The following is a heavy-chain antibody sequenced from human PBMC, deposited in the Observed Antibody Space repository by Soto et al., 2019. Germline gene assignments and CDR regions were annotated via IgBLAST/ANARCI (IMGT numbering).Heavy chain of an antibody. CDR1: GFTFSSYW. D-gene: IGHD3-22*01. J-gene: IGHJ4*02. V-gene: IGHV3-7*01. Sequence: PRLSCAASGFTFSSYWMSWVRQAPGKGLEWVANIKQDGSEKYYVDSVKGRFTISRDNAKNSLYLQMNSLRAEDTAVYYCARVKHYYDSSGPDYWGQGTLVTVSS. CDR2: IKQDGSEK. CDR3: ARVKHYYDSSGPDY.